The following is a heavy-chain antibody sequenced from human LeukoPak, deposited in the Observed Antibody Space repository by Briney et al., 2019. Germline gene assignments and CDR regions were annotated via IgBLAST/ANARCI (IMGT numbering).Heavy chain of an antibody. Sequence: PSETLSLTCTVSGGSISSGGYYWNWIRQHPGKGLEWIGYIYYSGSTYCNPSLKSRVTISVDRSKNQFSLKLSSVTAADTAVYYCARWSGHNWFDPWGQGTLVTVSS. V-gene: IGHV4-31*03. CDR3: ARWSGHNWFDP. CDR2: IYYSGST. CDR1: GGSISSGGYY. J-gene: IGHJ5*02. D-gene: IGHD3-3*01.